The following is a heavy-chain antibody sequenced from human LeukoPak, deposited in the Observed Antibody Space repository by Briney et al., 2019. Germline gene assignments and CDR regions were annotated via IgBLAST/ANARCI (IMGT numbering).Heavy chain of an antibody. J-gene: IGHJ4*02. V-gene: IGHV4-59*01. Sequence: SETLSLTCTVSGGSISSSFWSWIRQPPGKGLEWIGYIYNSGSTNYNPSLKSRFTISVDTSKNQFSLKLNSVTAADTAVYYCVRGGGSSNWVVNWGQGTLVTVSS. CDR3: VRGGGSSNWVVN. CDR2: IYNSGST. CDR1: GGSISSSF. D-gene: IGHD6-13*01.